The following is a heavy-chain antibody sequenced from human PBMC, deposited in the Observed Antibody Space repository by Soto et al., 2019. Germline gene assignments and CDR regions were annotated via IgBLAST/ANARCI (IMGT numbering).Heavy chain of an antibody. CDR2: IIPIFGTA. D-gene: IGHD6-19*01. Sequence: QVQLGQSGSEVKKPGSSVKVSCKASGGTFSSYAISWVRQAPGQGLEWMGGIIPIFGTANYAQKFQGRVTITEDESTSTAYMELSSLRSEDTAVDYFALAVAVAGSFDYWGQGTLVTVSS. CDR1: GGTFSSYA. J-gene: IGHJ4*02. CDR3: ALAVAVAGSFDY. V-gene: IGHV1-69*01.